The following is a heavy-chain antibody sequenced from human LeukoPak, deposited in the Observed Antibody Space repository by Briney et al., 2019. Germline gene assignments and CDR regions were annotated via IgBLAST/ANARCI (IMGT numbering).Heavy chain of an antibody. CDR3: ARRTGSTWFFDY. J-gene: IGHJ4*02. D-gene: IGHD6-13*01. Sequence: PSETLSLTCTVSGGSISSGGYYWSWIRQPPGKGLEWIGYIYHSGSTYYNPSLKSRVTMSVDTSKDQFSLKLSSVTAADTAVYYCARRTGSTWFFDYWGQGALVTVSS. CDR1: GGSISSGGYY. V-gene: IGHV4-30-2*02. CDR2: IYHSGST.